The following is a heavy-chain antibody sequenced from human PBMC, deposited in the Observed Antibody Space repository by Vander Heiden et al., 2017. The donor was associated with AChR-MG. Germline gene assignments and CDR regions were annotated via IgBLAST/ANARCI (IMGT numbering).Heavy chain of an antibody. CDR1: GFSLPTPGVG. D-gene: IGHD2-15*01. V-gene: IGHV2-5*01. Sequence: QITLKESGPTLVKPTQTLTLTCTLSGFSLPTPGVGVGWIRQPPGKALEWLALIYYNDDSRFSPPLKSRLYITKDTSKNQVVLTMTNMDPVDTATYYCAHTVSGDTVTATFDYWGQGTLVTVSS. CDR3: AHTVSGDTVTATFDY. CDR2: IYYNDDS. J-gene: IGHJ4*02.